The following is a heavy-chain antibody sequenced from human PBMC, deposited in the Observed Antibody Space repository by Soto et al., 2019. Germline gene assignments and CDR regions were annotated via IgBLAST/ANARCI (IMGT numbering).Heavy chain of an antibody. D-gene: IGHD7-27*01. Sequence: SETLSLTCTVSGGSISSSSYYWGWIRQPPGKGLEWIGSIYYSGSTYYNPSLKSRVTISVDTSKNHFSLKLSSVTAADTAVYYCANTGDYYYYYMDVWGKGTTVTVSS. J-gene: IGHJ6*03. CDR1: GGSISSSSYY. CDR2: IYYSGST. CDR3: ANTGDYYYYYMDV. V-gene: IGHV4-39*01.